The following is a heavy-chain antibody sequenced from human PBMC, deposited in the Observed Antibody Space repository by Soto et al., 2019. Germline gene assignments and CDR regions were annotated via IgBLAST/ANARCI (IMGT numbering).Heavy chain of an antibody. CDR2: ISGFNGNT. CDR1: AYTFADYG. V-gene: IGHV1-18*01. J-gene: IGHJ4*01. D-gene: IGHD3-9*01. Sequence: GASVKVSCKASAYTFADYGIIWVRQAPGQGLEWMGWISGFNGNTNYAQKFQDRVTMTTDTSTTTAYMELRSLRSDDTAVYFCAGARRTGYSHLDYLGRGTRVTVAS. CDR3: AGARRTGYSHLDY.